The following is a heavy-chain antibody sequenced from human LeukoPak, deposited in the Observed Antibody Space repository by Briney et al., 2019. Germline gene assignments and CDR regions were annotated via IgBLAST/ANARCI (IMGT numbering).Heavy chain of an antibody. D-gene: IGHD3-16*01. J-gene: IGHJ5*02. CDR2: IYPGDSDT. CDR1: GYSFTSYW. V-gene: IGHV5-51*01. CDR3: ARQRFTTRAYAGNWFDP. Sequence: PGESLKISCKGSGYSFTSYWIGWVRQMPGKGLEWMGIIYPGDSDTRYSPSFQRQVTISADKSISTAYLQWSSLKASDTAMHYCARQRFTTRAYAGNWFDPWGQGTLVTVSS.